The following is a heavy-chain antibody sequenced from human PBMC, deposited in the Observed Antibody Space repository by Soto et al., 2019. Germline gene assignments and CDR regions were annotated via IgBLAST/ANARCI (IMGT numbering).Heavy chain of an antibody. V-gene: IGHV1-46*01. CDR3: AKSTSVAGKPDY. CDR2: VNPSGGST. CDR1: GYIYTAYS. J-gene: IGHJ4*02. Sequence: SVKGSCKASGYIYTAYSMHCVRQAPGQGLEWMGVVNPSGGSTSYAQKFQGRVTMTRETSTSTVYMELSSLRSEDTAVYYCAKSTSVAGKPDYWGQGTLVTVSS. D-gene: IGHD6-19*01.